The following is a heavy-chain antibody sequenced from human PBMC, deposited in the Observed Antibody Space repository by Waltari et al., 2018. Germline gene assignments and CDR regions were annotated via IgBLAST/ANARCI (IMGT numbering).Heavy chain of an antibody. V-gene: IGHV4-39*07. D-gene: IGHD4-17*01. CDR1: GGSIGRRRPF. CDR3: VRVSRADYGDYSWFDP. CDR2: IDYSGSA. Sequence: QLQMQESGPGLVKPSETMSLPCSFSGGSIGRRRPFLGWIRQPPGKGLEWIANIDYSGSAYYNPALKTRVTTSIDTSTKEFSLKLSSVTAADTAVYYCVRVSRADYGDYSWFDPWGQGTLVIVSS. J-gene: IGHJ5*02.